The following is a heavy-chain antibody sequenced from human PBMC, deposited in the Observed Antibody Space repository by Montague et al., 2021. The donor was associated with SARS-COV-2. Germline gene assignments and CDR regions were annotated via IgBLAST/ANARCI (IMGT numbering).Heavy chain of an antibody. V-gene: IGHV6-1*01. CDR2: N. Sequence: NDYAVSVNGRIAINPDTSKNQFSLQLNSVTPEDTAVYYCAREGVGDLLFSLHSWGQGPLVTVSS. D-gene: IGHD3-10*01. CDR3: AREGVGDLLFSLHS. J-gene: IGHJ4*02.